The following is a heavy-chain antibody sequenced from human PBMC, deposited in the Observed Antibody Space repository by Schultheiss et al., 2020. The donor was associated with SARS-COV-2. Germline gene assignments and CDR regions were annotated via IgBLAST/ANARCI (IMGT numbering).Heavy chain of an antibody. Sequence: LRLSCAVSGYSISSSNWWGWIRQPPGKGLEWIGYIYYSGSTYYNPSLKSRVTISVDTSKNQFSLKLSSVTAADTAVYYCARPTTIVVDWYFDLWGRGTLVTVSS. CDR2: IYYSGST. D-gene: IGHD2-21*01. V-gene: IGHV4-28*01. CDR3: ARPTTIVVDWYFDL. CDR1: GYSISSSNW. J-gene: IGHJ2*01.